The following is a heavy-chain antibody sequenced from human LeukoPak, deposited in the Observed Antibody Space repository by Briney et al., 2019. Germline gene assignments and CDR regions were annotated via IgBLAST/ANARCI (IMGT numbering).Heavy chain of an antibody. CDR1: GFTFSSYS. V-gene: IGHV3-48*01. Sequence: GGSLRLSCAASGFTFSSYSMNWVRKAPGKGREWVSYTSSSSSTIYYADSVKGRFTISRDNSKNTLYLQMNSLRAEDTAVYYCAKDKAVPAASDAFDIWGQGTMVTVSS. D-gene: IGHD2-2*01. CDR3: AKDKAVPAASDAFDI. CDR2: TSSSSSTI. J-gene: IGHJ3*02.